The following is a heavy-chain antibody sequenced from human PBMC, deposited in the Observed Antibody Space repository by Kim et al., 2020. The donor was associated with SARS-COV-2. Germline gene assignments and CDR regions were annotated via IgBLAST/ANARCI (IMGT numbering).Heavy chain of an antibody. V-gene: IGHV3-30*04. CDR2: ISYDGSNK. CDR1: GFTFSSYA. D-gene: IGHD6-19*01. Sequence: GGSLRLSCAASGFTFSSYAMHWVRQAPGKGLEWVAVISYDGSNKYYADSVKGRFTISRDNSKNTLYLQMNSLRAEDTAVYYCARDEGGYSSGYELGWFWYWGQGTLVTVSS. J-gene: IGHJ4*02. CDR3: ARDEGGYSSGYELGWFWY.